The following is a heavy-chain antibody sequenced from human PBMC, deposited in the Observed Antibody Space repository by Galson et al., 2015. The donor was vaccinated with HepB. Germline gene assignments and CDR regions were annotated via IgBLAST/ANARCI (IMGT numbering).Heavy chain of an antibody. Sequence: LRLSCAASGFTFSSYAMSWVRQAPGKGLEWVPAISGSGGSTYYADSVKGRFTISRDNSKNTLYLQMNSLRAEDTAVYYCARGANQDWYFDLWGRGTLVTVSS. V-gene: IGHV3-23*01. J-gene: IGHJ2*01. CDR1: GFTFSSYA. CDR2: ISGSGGST. D-gene: IGHD4/OR15-4a*01. CDR3: ARGANQDWYFDL.